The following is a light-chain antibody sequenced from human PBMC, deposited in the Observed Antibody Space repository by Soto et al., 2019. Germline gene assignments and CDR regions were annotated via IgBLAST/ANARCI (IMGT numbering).Light chain of an antibody. Sequence: DIVMTHSPLTLLVTPPAPASISLRSIQSLPHLNVYNYVDWYLQKPGRSPQLLLYLGSTRASGVPDRFSGSGSGTDFTLKISRVEAEDVGVYYCMQGIQSPLTFGGGTKVDIK. CDR1: QSLPHLNVYNY. CDR3: MQGIQSPLT. V-gene: IGKV2-28*01. J-gene: IGKJ4*01. CDR2: LGS.